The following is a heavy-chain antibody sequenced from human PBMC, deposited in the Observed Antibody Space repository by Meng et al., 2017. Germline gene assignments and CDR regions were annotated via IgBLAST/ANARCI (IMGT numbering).Heavy chain of an antibody. CDR1: GYTFTRYG. D-gene: IGHD3-16*01. Sequence: QVQLLPSGPEVTKPGASVKVSCQASGYTFTRYGISWVRQAPGQGLEWMGWISAYNGNTNYAQKLQGRVTMTTDTSTSTAYMELRSLRSDDTAVYYCARDLKRDHHLGEGGYWGQGTLVTVSS. CDR2: ISAYNGNT. J-gene: IGHJ4*02. V-gene: IGHV1-18*01. CDR3: ARDLKRDHHLGEGGY.